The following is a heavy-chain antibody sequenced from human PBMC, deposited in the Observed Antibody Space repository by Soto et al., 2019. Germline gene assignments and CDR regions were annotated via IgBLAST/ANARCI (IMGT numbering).Heavy chain of an antibody. CDR3: AKDSNKYSSSLRGRYFDY. CDR1: GFPFSSYV. CDR2: ISGGGSNT. Sequence: GVSLRLSCAASGFPFSSYVMSWVRQAPGRGLEWVSGISGGGSNTFYADYVKGRFTISRDNSKNTLLLQMNSLGAEDTAVYYCAKDSNKYSSSLRGRYFDYWGQGIGVTVSS. D-gene: IGHD4-4*01. V-gene: IGHV3-23*01. J-gene: IGHJ4*02.